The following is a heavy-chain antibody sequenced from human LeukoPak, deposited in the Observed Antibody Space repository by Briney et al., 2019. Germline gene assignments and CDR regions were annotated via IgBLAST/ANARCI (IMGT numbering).Heavy chain of an antibody. CDR2: INHSGST. CDR1: GGSISSSNW. Sequence: SGTLSLTRAVSGGSISSSNWWSWVRQPPGKGLEWIGEINHSGSTNYNPSLKSRVTISVDTSKNQFSLKLSSVTAADTAVYYCARGNMVRGVIRLDYWGQGTLVTVSS. D-gene: IGHD3-10*01. CDR3: ARGNMVRGVIRLDY. V-gene: IGHV4-4*02. J-gene: IGHJ4*02.